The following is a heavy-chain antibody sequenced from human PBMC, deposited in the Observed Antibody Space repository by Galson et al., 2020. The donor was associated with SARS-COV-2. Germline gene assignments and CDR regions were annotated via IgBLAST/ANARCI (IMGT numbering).Heavy chain of an antibody. Sequence: GESLKISCAASGFTLSSYWMHWVRQAPGKGLVWVSRINSDGSSTSYADSVKGRFTISRDNAKNTLYLQMNSLRAEDTAVYYCRVATNSFDYWGQGTLVTVSS. V-gene: IGHV3-74*01. CDR1: GFTLSSYW. CDR2: INSDGSST. CDR3: RVATNSFDY. D-gene: IGHD5-12*01. J-gene: IGHJ4*02.